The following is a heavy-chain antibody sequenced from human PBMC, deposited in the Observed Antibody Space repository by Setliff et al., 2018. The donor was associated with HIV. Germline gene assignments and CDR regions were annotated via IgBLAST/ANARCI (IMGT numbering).Heavy chain of an antibody. CDR2: TKKKGYNYIT. CDR3: VFYYYGFPY. Sequence: PGESLKISCVVSGVTFSDHELDWVRQAPGKGLEWVGRTKKKGYNYITEDAASVKGRFTISRDDSKNSLYLQMNNLKIEDTAMYYCVFYYYGFPYWGQGTLVTVSS. D-gene: IGHD3-10*01. J-gene: IGHJ4*02. V-gene: IGHV3-72*01. CDR1: GVTFSDHE.